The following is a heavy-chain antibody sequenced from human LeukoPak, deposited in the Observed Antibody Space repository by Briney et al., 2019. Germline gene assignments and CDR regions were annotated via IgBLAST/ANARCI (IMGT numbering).Heavy chain of an antibody. V-gene: IGHV4-39*01. CDR2: IYYSGST. D-gene: IGHD6-6*01. CDR1: GGSISSSSYY. Sequence: SETLSLTCTVSGGSISSSSYYWGWIRQPPGKGLEWIGSIYYSGSTYYNPSLKSRVTISVDTSKNPLSLKLSSVTAADTAVYYCARHGPESSSYDYWGQGTLVTVSS. CDR3: ARHGPESSSYDY. J-gene: IGHJ4*02.